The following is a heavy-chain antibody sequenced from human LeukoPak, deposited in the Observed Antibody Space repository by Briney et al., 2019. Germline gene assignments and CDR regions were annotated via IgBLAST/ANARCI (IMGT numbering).Heavy chain of an antibody. V-gene: IGHV4-59*01. CDR1: GGSISTYY. D-gene: IGHD3-22*01. CDR2: ISYSGST. CDR3: AREYYDSSGYEMGAFDI. J-gene: IGHJ3*02. Sequence: SETLSLTCTVSGGSISTYYWSWIRQPPGKGLEWIAYISYSGSTNYNPSLKSRVTISVDTSKNQFSLKLSSVTAADTAVYYCAREYYDSSGYEMGAFDIWGQGTMVTVSS.